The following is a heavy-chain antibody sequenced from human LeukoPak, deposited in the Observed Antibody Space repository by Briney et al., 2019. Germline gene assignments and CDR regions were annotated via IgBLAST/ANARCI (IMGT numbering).Heavy chain of an antibody. V-gene: IGHV1-24*01. CDR2: FDPEDGET. CDR3: ATDRYYDILTGDYGMDV. D-gene: IGHD3-9*01. CDR1: GYTLTELS. J-gene: IGHJ6*02. Sequence: ASVKVSCKVSGYTLTELSMHWVRQAPGKGLEWMGGFDPEDGETIYAQKFQGRVTMTEDTSTDTAYMGLSSLRSEDTAVYYFATDRYYDILTGDYGMDVWGQGTTVTVSS.